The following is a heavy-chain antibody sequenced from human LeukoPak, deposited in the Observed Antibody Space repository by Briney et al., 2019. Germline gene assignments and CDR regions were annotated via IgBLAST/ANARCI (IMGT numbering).Heavy chain of an antibody. CDR2: IYHSWST. CDR3: ARGGQQPDY. V-gene: IGHV4-38-2*01. J-gene: IGHJ4*02. Sequence: SETLSLTCAVSGYSISSGYYWGWIRQPPGKGLEWIGSIYHSWSTYYNPSLNSRVTISVDTSKNQFSLKLSSVTAADTAVYYRARGGQQPDYWGQGTLVTVSS. D-gene: IGHD6-13*01. CDR1: GYSISSGYY.